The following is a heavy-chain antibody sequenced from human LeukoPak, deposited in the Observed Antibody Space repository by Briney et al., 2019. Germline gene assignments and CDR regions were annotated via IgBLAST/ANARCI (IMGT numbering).Heavy chain of an antibody. CDR2: MNPKSGNT. D-gene: IGHD1-26*01. Sequence: ASVKVSCKASGYSFINNGINWVRQAPGQGLEWMAWMNPKSGNTGSAQHFQGRVTLTQNIAISTAYLEVRNLKSEDTAVYYCVRDLRGSDDFCGQGTLVTVTS. V-gene: IGHV1-8*01. CDR1: GYSFINNG. J-gene: IGHJ4*02. CDR3: VRDLRGSDDF.